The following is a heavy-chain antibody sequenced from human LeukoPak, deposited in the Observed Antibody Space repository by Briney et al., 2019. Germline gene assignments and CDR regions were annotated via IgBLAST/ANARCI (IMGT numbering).Heavy chain of an antibody. Sequence: GGSLRLSCAATGFTFSIYAMSWVRQAPGKGLEWVSGISGSGGSTYYADSVKGRFTISRDNSKNTLYLQMNSLGAEDTAVYHCAKDKPNRGMDVWGKGTTVTVPS. V-gene: IGHV3-23*01. CDR2: ISGSGGST. CDR1: GFTFSIYA. CDR3: AKDKPNRGMDV. D-gene: IGHD1-14*01. J-gene: IGHJ6*04.